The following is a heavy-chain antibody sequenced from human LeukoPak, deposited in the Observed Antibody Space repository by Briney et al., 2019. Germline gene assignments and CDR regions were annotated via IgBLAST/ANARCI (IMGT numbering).Heavy chain of an antibody. Sequence: PGGSLRLSCAASGFTFSSYAMSWVRQAPGKGLEWVSSISSSSSYIYYADSVKGRFTISRDNAKNSLYLQMNSLRAEDTAVYYCARVRRYCSSTSCYTWDYWGQGTLVTVSS. CDR3: ARVRRYCSSTSCYTWDY. CDR1: GFTFSSYA. CDR2: ISSSSSYI. D-gene: IGHD2-2*02. V-gene: IGHV3-21*01. J-gene: IGHJ4*02.